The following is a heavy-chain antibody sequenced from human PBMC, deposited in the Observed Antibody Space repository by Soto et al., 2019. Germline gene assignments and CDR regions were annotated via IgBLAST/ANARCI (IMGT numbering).Heavy chain of an antibody. CDR2: IWYDGSNK. CDR1: GFTFSSYG. J-gene: IGHJ6*02. CDR3: ARDIDVIVVVPAAGYYGMDV. V-gene: IGHV3-33*01. Sequence: QVQLVESGGGVVQPGRSLRLSCAASGFTFSSYGMHWVRQAPGKGLEWVAVIWYDGSNKYYADSVKGRFTISRDNSKNTLYLQMNSLRAEDTAVYYCARDIDVIVVVPAAGYYGMDVWGQGTTVTVSS. D-gene: IGHD2-2*01.